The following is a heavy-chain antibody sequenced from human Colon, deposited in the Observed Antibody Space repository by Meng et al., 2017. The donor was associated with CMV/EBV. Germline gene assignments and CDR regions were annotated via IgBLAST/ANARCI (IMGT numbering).Heavy chain of an antibody. D-gene: IGHD1-26*01. CDR1: GDSITSGDYY. CDR2: IYHSGNA. CDR3: AWVPNSRGGNYFDP. V-gene: IGHV4-30-4*01. Sequence: SETLSLTCTVSGDSITSGDYYWSWIRQSPWEGLEWIGFIYHSGNAYYNSSLKSRLTISIETPKNQFSLMVKAVTAADTAVYYCAWVPNSRGGNYFDPWGQGTLVTVSS. J-gene: IGHJ5*01.